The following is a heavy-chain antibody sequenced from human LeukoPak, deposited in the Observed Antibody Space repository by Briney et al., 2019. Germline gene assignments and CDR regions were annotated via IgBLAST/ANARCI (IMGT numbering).Heavy chain of an antibody. CDR1: GASVSTTADF. Sequence: SETLSLTCSVSGASVSTTADFWNWIRQPAGEGLEWIGRIYASGNTHYNPSLKSRVTMSLDTSKNQFSLTMNSVTAADSAVYFCASYREAYDLYPHGLDVWGRGTVVTVSS. V-gene: IGHV4-61*02. CDR2: IYASGNT. CDR3: ASYREAYDLYPHGLDV. J-gene: IGHJ3*01. D-gene: IGHD5-24*01.